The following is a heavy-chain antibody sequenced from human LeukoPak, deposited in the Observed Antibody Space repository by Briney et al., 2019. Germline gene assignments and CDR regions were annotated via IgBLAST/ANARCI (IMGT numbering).Heavy chain of an antibody. J-gene: IGHJ4*02. CDR1: GDSISSYY. CDR3: AREIGQNGYNYVDY. CDR2: IYYSGST. Sequence: PSETLSLTCTVSGDSISSYYWSWIRQPPGKGLEWIGYIYYSGSTNYNPSLKSRVTISVDTSKNQFSLNLSSVTAADTAVYYCAREIGQNGYNYVDYWGQGTLVTVSS. V-gene: IGHV4-59*01. D-gene: IGHD5-24*01.